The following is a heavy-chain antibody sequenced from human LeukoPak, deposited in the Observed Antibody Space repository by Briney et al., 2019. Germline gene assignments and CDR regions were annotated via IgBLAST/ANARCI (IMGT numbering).Heavy chain of an antibody. V-gene: IGHV4-39*07. CDR1: GASVRSSGYY. J-gene: IGHJ4*02. CDR2: IYSSGNT. Sequence: PSETLSLTCTVSGASVRSSGYYWAWIRQPPGKGLEWLGTIYSSGNTYSNPSLKSRVTVSLDTSKNQFSLKLNSVTAADTAVYYCAFDIAAAVGTIDYWGPGTRVTVSS. D-gene: IGHD6-13*01. CDR3: AFDIAAAVGTIDY.